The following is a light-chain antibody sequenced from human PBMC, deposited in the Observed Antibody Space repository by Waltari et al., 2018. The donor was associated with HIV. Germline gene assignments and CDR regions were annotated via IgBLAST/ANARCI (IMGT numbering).Light chain of an antibody. V-gene: IGKV3-15*01. J-gene: IGKJ5*01. CDR1: QSVSTD. Sequence: EVVITQSPATLSLSPGERATLSCRASQSVSTDLAWYQQKPGQAPRPLIHGASTRATGIPARFSGSGSGTEFTLTISSLQSEDFAVYYCQQYNNWPPSTFGQGTRLEIK. CDR3: QQYNNWPPST. CDR2: GAS.